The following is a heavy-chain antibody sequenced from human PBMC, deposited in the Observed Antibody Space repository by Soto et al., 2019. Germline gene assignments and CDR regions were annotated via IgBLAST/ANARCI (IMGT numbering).Heavy chain of an antibody. CDR1: GFTFDEYA. CDR2: INWNSGSI. D-gene: IGHD6-13*01. J-gene: IGHJ4*02. Sequence: GGSLRLSCEASGFTFDEYAMHWVRQRPGKGPEWVSGINWNSGSIAYEDSVKGRFTISRDNAKNSLYLQMNSLRVEDTAVYYCGAGQYFSDYWGQGTLVTVST. CDR3: GAGQYFSDY. V-gene: IGHV3-9*01.